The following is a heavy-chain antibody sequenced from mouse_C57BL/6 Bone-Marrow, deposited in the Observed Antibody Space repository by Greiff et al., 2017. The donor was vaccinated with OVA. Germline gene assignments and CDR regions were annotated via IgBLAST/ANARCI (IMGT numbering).Heavy chain of an antibody. D-gene: IGHD2-1*01. V-gene: IGHV1-9*01. J-gene: IGHJ3*01. CDR3: ARPLLWYLAWLAY. CDR2: ILPGSGST. CDR1: GYTFTGYW. Sequence: QVQLQQSGAELMKPGASVKLSCKATGYTFTGYWIEWVKQRPGHGLEWIGEILPGSGSTNYNEKFKGKATFTADTSSNTAYMQLSSLTTEDSDIYYCARPLLWYLAWLAYWGQGTLVTVSA.